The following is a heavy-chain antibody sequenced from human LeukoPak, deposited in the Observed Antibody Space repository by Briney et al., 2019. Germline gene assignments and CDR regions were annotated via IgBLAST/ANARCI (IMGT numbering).Heavy chain of an antibody. CDR2: INGSGRST. Sequence: GGSLRLSCAASGFTFSSYAMSWVRQAPGKGLEWVSAINGSGRSTYYADSVKGRFTISRDNSKNTLYLQMNSLRAEDTAVYYCAKGLRGYSGYDFFYYYYGMDVWGQGTTVTVSS. CDR1: GFTFSSYA. D-gene: IGHD5-12*01. CDR3: AKGLRGYSGYDFFYYYYGMDV. J-gene: IGHJ6*02. V-gene: IGHV3-23*01.